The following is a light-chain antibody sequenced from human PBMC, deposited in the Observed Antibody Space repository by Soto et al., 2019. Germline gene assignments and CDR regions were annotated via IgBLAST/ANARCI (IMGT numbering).Light chain of an antibody. CDR3: QQLNNYPRT. CDR2: DAS. Sequence: EVVLTQSPGTLSLSPGERATLSCRASQSVSSSYLAWYQQRPGQAPRLLIYDASYRATGIPARFSGSGSGTDFTLTISSLQPEDFATYFCQQLNNYPRTFGQGTKVDIK. J-gene: IGKJ1*01. V-gene: IGKV3D-20*02. CDR1: QSVSSSY.